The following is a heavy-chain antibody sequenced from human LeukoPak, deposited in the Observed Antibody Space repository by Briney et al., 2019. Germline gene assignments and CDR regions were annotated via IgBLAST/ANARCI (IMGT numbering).Heavy chain of an antibody. J-gene: IGHJ4*02. CDR2: ISYDGSNK. CDR1: GFIFSSYG. V-gene: IGHV3-30*18. CDR3: AKAQNTAMAIYYFDY. D-gene: IGHD5-18*01. Sequence: PGGSLRLSCAASGFIFSSYGMHWVRQAPGKGLEWVAVISYDGSNKYYADSVKGRFTISRDNSKNTLYLQMNSLRAEDTAVYYCAKAQNTAMAIYYFDYWGQGTLVTVSS.